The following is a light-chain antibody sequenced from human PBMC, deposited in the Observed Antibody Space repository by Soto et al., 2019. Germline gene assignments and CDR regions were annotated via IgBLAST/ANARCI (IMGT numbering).Light chain of an antibody. CDR1: SSDVGGHNY. Sequence: SALTQPASVSGSPGQSITISCTGSSSDVGGHNYVSWYQQHPGKAPKLMIYEVTKRPSGVSNRFSGSKSGNTASLTISGLQAEDEADYYCSSYTTSNTLVFGTGTKVTVL. V-gene: IGLV2-14*01. J-gene: IGLJ1*01. CDR2: EVT. CDR3: SSYTTSNTLV.